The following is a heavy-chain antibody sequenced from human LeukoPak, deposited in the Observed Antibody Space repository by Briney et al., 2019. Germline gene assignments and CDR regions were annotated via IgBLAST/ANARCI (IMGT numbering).Heavy chain of an antibody. CDR1: GFTFSDYY. Sequence: PGGSLRLSCAASGFTFSDYYMTWIRQAPGKGLEWVSYISSSGSTIYYADSVKGRFTISRDNSKNTLHLQMNSLRAEDTAVYYCAKNGPRSCSSTSCYADWYFDLWGRGTLVTVSS. J-gene: IGHJ2*01. D-gene: IGHD2-2*01. V-gene: IGHV3-11*01. CDR3: AKNGPRSCSSTSCYADWYFDL. CDR2: ISSSGSTI.